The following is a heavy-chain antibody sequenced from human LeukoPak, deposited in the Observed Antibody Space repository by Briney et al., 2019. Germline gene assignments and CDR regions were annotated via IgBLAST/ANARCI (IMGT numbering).Heavy chain of an antibody. CDR3: ARVPTNSNHVPYYYYYYYMDV. D-gene: IGHD4-11*01. CDR1: GFTVSSNY. Sequence: GGSLRLSCAASGFTVSSNYMSWVRQAPGKGLEWVSVIYSGGSTYYADSVKGRFTISRDNSKNTLYLQMNSLRAEDTAVYYCARVPTNSNHVPYYYYYYYMDVWGKGTTVTVSS. CDR2: IYSGGST. J-gene: IGHJ6*03. V-gene: IGHV3-66*02.